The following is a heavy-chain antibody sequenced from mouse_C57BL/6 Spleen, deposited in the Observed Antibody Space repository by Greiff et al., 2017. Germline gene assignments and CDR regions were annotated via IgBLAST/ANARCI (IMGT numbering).Heavy chain of an antibody. J-gene: IGHJ4*01. Sequence: QVQLQQSGAELARPGASVKLSCKASGYTFTSYGISWVKQRTGQGLEWIGAIYPRSGNTYYNEKFKGKATLTADKSSSTAYMELRSLTSEDSAVYFCAREGNYEGYYAMDYWGQGTSVTVSS. D-gene: IGHD2-1*01. V-gene: IGHV1-81*01. CDR3: AREGNYEGYYAMDY. CDR1: GYTFTSYG. CDR2: IYPRSGNT.